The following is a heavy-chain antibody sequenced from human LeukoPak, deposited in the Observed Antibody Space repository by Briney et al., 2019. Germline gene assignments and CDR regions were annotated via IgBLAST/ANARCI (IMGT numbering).Heavy chain of an antibody. CDR2: ISWNSGSI. Sequence: GGSLRLSCAASGFTFDDCAMHWVRQAPGKGLEWVSGISWNSGSIGYADSVKGRFTISRDNAKNSLYLQMNSLRAEDTALYYCAKARYSSSWYVLVDYWGQGTLVTVSS. V-gene: IGHV3-9*01. J-gene: IGHJ4*02. CDR3: AKARYSSSWYVLVDY. D-gene: IGHD6-13*01. CDR1: GFTFDDCA.